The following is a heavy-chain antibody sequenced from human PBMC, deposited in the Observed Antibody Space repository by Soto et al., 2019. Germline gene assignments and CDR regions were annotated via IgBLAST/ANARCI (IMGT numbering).Heavy chain of an antibody. CDR3: AKDADYGGNPITPVYYYYYYGMDV. D-gene: IGHD4-17*01. CDR1: GFTFSSYG. J-gene: IGHJ6*02. Sequence: VGSLRLSCAASGFTFSSYGMHWVRQAPGKGLEWVAVISYDGSNKYYADSVKGRFTISRDNSKNTLYLQMNSLRAEDTAVYYCAKDADYGGNPITPVYYYYYYGMDVWGQGTTVTVSS. V-gene: IGHV3-30*18. CDR2: ISYDGSNK.